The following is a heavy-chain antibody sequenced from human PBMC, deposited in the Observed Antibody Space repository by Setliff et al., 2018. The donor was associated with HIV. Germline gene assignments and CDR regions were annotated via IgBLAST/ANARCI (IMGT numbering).Heavy chain of an antibody. CDR3: ARPTVGSLGDYFDY. D-gene: IGHD1-26*01. CDR1: GYTLTEVS. J-gene: IGHJ4*02. CDR2: VIPIFGTE. Sequence: SVKVSCKISGYTLTEVSMHWVRQAPGKGLEWMGGVIPIFGTENYAQNFQGRVTITADESTSTAYVGRSSLTSEDTAIYYCARPTVGSLGDYFDYWGQGTLVTVSS. V-gene: IGHV1-69*13.